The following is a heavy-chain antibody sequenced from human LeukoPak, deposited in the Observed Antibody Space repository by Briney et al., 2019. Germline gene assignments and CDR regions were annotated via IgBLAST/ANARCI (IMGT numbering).Heavy chain of an antibody. D-gene: IGHD4-17*01. J-gene: IGHJ4*02. Sequence: GGSLRLSCAASGSTFRSYWMSWVRQAPGKGLEWVANIKQDGSEKYYVDSVKGRFTISRDNAKDSLYLQMNSLRAEDTAVYYCANGEVYFDYWGQGTLVTVSS. V-gene: IGHV3-7*01. CDR2: IKQDGSEK. CDR1: GSTFRSYW. CDR3: ANGEVYFDY.